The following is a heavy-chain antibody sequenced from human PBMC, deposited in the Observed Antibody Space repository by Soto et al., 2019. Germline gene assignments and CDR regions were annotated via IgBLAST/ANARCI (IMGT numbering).Heavy chain of an antibody. V-gene: IGHV4-61*01. J-gene: IGHJ6*02. CDR2: IYYSGST. CDR3: ARRRDYTNYSYYYYYGMDV. CDR1: GGCFSSGSYY. D-gene: IGHD4-4*01. Sequence: PXASLSLTCTVCGGCFSSGSYYWSWIRQPPGKGLEWIGYIYYSGSTNYDPSLKSRVTISVDTSKNQFSLKLSSVTAADTAVYYCARRRDYTNYSYYYYYGMDVWGQGTTVTVSS.